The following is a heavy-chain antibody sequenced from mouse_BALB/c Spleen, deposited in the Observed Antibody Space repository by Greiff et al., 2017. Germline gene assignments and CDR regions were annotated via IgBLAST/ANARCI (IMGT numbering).Heavy chain of an antibody. J-gene: IGHJ3*01. CDR3: ARNLYGNYGSY. D-gene: IGHD2-1*01. V-gene: IGHV1-77*01. Sequence: QVQLQQSGPELVKPGASVKMSCKASGYTFTDYVISWVKQRTGQGLEWIGEIYPGSGSTYYNEKFKGKATLTADKSSNTAYMQLSSLTSEDSAVYFCARNLYGNYGSYWGQGTLVTVSA. CDR2: IYPGSGST. CDR1: GYTFTDYV.